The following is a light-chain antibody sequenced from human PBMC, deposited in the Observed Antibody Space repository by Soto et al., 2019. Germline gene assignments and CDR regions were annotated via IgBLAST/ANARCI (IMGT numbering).Light chain of an antibody. CDR3: GTWDSSLSAGV. J-gene: IGLJ2*01. Sequence: QSVLTQPPSVSAAPGPKVTISCSGSSSNIGNNYVSWYQQLPGTAPKLLIYDNNKRTSGIPDRFSGSKSGTSATLGITGLQTGDEADYYCGTWDSSLSAGVFGGGTKLTVL. V-gene: IGLV1-51*01. CDR1: SSNIGNNY. CDR2: DNN.